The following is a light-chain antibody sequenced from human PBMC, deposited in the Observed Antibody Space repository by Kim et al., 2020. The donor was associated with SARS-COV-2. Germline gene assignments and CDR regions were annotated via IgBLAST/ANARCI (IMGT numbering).Light chain of an antibody. CDR2: EVT. CDR1: TLCVGFYSR. CDR3: SSYTRRNIYV. V-gene: IGLV2-18*02. Sequence: SVPLSCAGTTLCVGFYSRVPWYQGSPGTVPKLLIYEVTVRPSGVPDRFSGSKSGNTASLTISGLQAEDEADYYCSSYTRRNIYVFGTGTKVTVL. J-gene: IGLJ1*01.